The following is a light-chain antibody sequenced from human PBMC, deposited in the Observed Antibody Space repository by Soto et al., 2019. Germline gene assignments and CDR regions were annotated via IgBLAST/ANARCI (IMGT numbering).Light chain of an antibody. CDR3: QQYGSSGT. J-gene: IGKJ1*01. CDR2: KAS. V-gene: IGKV1-5*03. CDR1: QSISSW. Sequence: DIHLTPVPSTLCAPVGDRGPLTFRASQSISSWLAWYQQKPGKAPKLLIYKASSLESGVPSSFSGSGSGTDFTLTISRLEPEDFAVYYCQQYGSSGTFGQGTKGDIK.